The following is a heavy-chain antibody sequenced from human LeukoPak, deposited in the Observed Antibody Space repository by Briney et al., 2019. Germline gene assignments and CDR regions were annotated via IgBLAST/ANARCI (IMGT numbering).Heavy chain of an antibody. V-gene: IGHV4-30-4*01. CDR3: ARGRFGVKGAFDI. CDR2: IYYSGST. D-gene: IGHD3-10*01. CDR1: GGSISSGDYY. Sequence: SETLSLTCTVSGGSISSGDYYWGWIRQPPGRGLEWIGYIYYSGSTYYNPSLKSRVTISADTSKNQFSLKLSSVTAADTAVYYCARGRFGVKGAFDIWGQGTMGTVSA. J-gene: IGHJ3*02.